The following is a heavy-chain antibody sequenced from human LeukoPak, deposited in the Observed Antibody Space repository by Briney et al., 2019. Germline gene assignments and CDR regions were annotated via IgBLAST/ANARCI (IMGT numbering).Heavy chain of an antibody. CDR2: IYTSGST. CDR3: ARADFWSGSSYYYYMDV. J-gene: IGHJ6*03. CDR1: GGSISSGSYY. D-gene: IGHD3-3*01. V-gene: IGHV4-61*02. Sequence: SQTLSLTCTVSGGSISSGSYYWSWIRQPAGKGLEWIGRIYTSGSTNYNPSLKSRVTISVDTSKNHLSLKLSSVTAADTAVYYCARADFWSGSSYYYYMDVWGKGTTVTVSS.